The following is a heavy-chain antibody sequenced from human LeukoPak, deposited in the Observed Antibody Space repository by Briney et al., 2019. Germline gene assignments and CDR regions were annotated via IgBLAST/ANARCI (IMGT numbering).Heavy chain of an antibody. CDR2: IYYSGST. D-gene: IGHD2-2*01. Sequence: SETLSLTCTVSGGSISSYYWGWIRQPPGKGLEWIGSIYYSGSTYYNPSLKSRVTISVDTSKNQFSLKLSSVTAADTAVYYCARQPHHCSSTSCYFYYGMDVWGQGTTVTVSS. CDR3: ARQPHHCSSTSCYFYYGMDV. V-gene: IGHV4-39*01. CDR1: GGSISSYY. J-gene: IGHJ6*02.